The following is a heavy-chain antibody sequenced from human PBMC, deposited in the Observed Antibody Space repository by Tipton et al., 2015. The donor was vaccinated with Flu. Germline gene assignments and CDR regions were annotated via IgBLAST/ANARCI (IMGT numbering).Heavy chain of an antibody. J-gene: IGHJ4*02. Sequence: SLRLSCAASGFSVTNNYVTWVRQAPGKGLEWDSVIYTAGRTKSADSVKDRFVISRDIYKNMVYLQMNSLRVDDTAMYYCARDMGRGYGEWDSWGQGTLVTVSS. D-gene: IGHD3-10*01. V-gene: IGHV3-53*01. CDR2: IYTAGRT. CDR3: ARDMGRGYGEWDS. CDR1: GFSVTNNY.